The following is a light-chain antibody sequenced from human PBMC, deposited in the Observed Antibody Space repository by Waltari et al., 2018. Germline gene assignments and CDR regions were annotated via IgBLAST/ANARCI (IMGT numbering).Light chain of an antibody. V-gene: IGLV6-57*02. CDR2: EDN. Sequence: NFMLTQPHSVSESPGRTVTISCTGTSGSIADNYVQWYQLRPGSGPTTVIYEDNQRLSGVPDRFSGSIDRSSNSASLFISGLKTEDEADYYCQSFDSNNDIVFGGGTKLTVL. CDR3: QSFDSNNDIV. J-gene: IGLJ2*01. CDR1: SGSIADNY.